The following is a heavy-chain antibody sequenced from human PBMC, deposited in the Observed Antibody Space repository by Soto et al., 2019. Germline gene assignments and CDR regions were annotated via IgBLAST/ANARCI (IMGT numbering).Heavy chain of an antibody. CDR2: IKRKADGETT. CDR1: GFSFSNAW. CDR3: TTGVAGYNPFDY. D-gene: IGHD5-12*01. J-gene: IGHJ4*02. Sequence: EVQLVESGGGLVKPGGSLRLSCAASGFSFSNAWMIWVRQAPGKGLEWVGLIKRKADGETTDYATPVKGRFTISRDDSKNTVYLQMNSLKTVDTAVYYCTTGVAGYNPFDYWGQGTLVTVSS. V-gene: IGHV3-15*07.